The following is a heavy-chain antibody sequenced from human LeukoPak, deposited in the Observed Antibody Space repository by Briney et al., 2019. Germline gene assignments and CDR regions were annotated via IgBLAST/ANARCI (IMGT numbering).Heavy chain of an antibody. CDR3: ARDSTGTGLSEY. D-gene: IGHD1-7*01. CDR1: GGTFSSYA. Sequence: ASVKVSCKASGGTFSSYAISWVRQAPGQRLEWMGWSNGGNGNTKYSQEFQDRVTITRDTSASKAYMELSSLRSEDMAVYYCARDSTGTGLSEYWGQGTLVTVSS. CDR2: SNGGNGNT. J-gene: IGHJ4*02. V-gene: IGHV1-3*02.